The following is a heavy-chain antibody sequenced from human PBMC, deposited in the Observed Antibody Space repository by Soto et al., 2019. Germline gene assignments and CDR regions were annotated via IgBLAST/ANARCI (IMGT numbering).Heavy chain of an antibody. CDR3: ATGPPFYYYDSSGPPLGWFDP. Sequence: ASVKVSCKVSGYTLTELSMHWVRQAPGKGLEWMGGFDPEDGETIYAQKFQGRVTMTEDTSTDTAYMELISLRSEDTAVYYCATGPPFYYYDSSGPPLGWFDPWGQGTLVTVSS. CDR1: GYTLTELS. D-gene: IGHD3-22*01. V-gene: IGHV1-24*01. CDR2: FDPEDGET. J-gene: IGHJ5*02.